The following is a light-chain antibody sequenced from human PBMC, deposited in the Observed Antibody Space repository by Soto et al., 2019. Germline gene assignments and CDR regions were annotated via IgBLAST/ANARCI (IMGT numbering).Light chain of an antibody. CDR2: GAS. CDR1: QSVGSN. CDR3: QQYNNWPPHT. J-gene: IGKJ2*01. V-gene: IGKV3-15*01. Sequence: ETVMTQSPATLSVSPGEGATLYCRASQSVGSNLAWYQQRPGQAPRLLIYGASTRATGIPARFSGSGSGTEFTLTISGLQSEDFAVYYCQQYNNWPPHTFGQGTKLDIK.